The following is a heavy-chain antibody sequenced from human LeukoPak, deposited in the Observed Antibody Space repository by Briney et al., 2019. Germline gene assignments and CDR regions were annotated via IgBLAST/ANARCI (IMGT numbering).Heavy chain of an antibody. J-gene: IGHJ6*03. Sequence: PSQTLSLTCTVSGGSISSGSYYWSWIRQPPGKGLEWIGEINHSGSANYNPSLKSRVTISVDTSKNQFSLKLSSVTAADTAVYYCARERGEGFGGSGSESVRLYYMDVWGKGTTVTISS. CDR2: INHSGSA. D-gene: IGHD3-10*01. V-gene: IGHV4-39*07. CDR1: GGSISSGSYY. CDR3: ARERGEGFGGSGSESVRLYYMDV.